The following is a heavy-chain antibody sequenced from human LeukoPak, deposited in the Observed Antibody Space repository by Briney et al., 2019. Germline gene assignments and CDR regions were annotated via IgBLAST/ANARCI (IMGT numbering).Heavy chain of an antibody. CDR1: GGTFSSYA. Sequence: SVKVSCKASGGTFSSYAISWVRQAPGQGLEWMGGIIPIFGTANYAQKFQGRVTITADESTSTAYMELSSLRSEDTAVYYCARGGNGYCSNTSCLDYWGQGTLVTVSS. CDR2: IIPIFGTA. V-gene: IGHV1-69*13. D-gene: IGHD2-2*01. J-gene: IGHJ4*02. CDR3: ARGGNGYCSNTSCLDY.